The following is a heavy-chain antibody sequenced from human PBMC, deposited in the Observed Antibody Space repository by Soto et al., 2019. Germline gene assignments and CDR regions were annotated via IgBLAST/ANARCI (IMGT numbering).Heavy chain of an antibody. CDR2: INSDGSST. Sequence: EVQLVESGGGLVQPGGSLRLSCAASGFTFSSYWMHWVRQAPGKGLVWVSRINSDGSSTSYADSVKGRFTISRDNAKNTLYLQMNSPRAEDTAMYYCARGYYGSGHNWFDPWGQGTLVTVSP. CDR3: ARGYYGSGHNWFDP. V-gene: IGHV3-74*01. CDR1: GFTFSSYW. J-gene: IGHJ5*02. D-gene: IGHD3-10*01.